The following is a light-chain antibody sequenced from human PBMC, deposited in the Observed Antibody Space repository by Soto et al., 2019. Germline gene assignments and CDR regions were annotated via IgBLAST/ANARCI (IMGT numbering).Light chain of an antibody. CDR1: QGISSA. CDR3: QQFNSYPLT. Sequence: AIQLTQSPSSLSASVGDRVTITCRASQGISSALAWYQQKPGKAPKLLIYDASSLESGDPSRFSGSGSRTDFNLPISSLQPEDFATYYCQQFNSYPLTFGGGTKVEIK. CDR2: DAS. J-gene: IGKJ4*01. V-gene: IGKV1-13*02.